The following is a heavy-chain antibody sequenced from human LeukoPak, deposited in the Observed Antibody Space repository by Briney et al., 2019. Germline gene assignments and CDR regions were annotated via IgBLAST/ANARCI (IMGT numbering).Heavy chain of an antibody. D-gene: IGHD2-15*01. CDR3: ARAGRACSGGSCYEYFDY. V-gene: IGHV4-59*01. CDR2: IYYSGST. J-gene: IGHJ4*02. Sequence: SETLSLTCTVSGGSISSYYWSWIRQPPGKGLEWIGYIYYSGSTNYNPFLKSRVTISVDTSKNQFSLKLSSVTAADTAVYYCARAGRACSGGSCYEYFDYWGQGTLVTVSS. CDR1: GGSISSYY.